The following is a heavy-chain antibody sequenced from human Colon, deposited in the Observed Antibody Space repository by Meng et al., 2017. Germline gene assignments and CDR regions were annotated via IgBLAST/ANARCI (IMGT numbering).Heavy chain of an antibody. V-gene: IGHV4-59*01. CDR3: AXGGXWLQSFDY. J-gene: IGHJ4*02. Sequence: HVQLQEAGPGLVKPSEPLSLNFTVSGGPINNYYWSWSRQSPGKGLEWIGYIYYSGSTNYNPSLKSRVTISVDTSKNQFSLKLRSVTSXDTAXXYCAXGGXWLQSFDYWGQGTLVTVSS. CDR2: IYYSGST. CDR1: GGPINNYY. D-gene: IGHD5-24*01.